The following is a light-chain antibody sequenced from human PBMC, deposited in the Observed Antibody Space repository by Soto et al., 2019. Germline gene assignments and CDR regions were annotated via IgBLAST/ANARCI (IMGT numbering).Light chain of an antibody. V-gene: IGLV2-14*01. J-gene: IGLJ1*01. CDR3: SSYPSSSTQV. CDR2: DVR. Sequence: QSALTQPASVSGSPGQSITVSCTGTSSDIGAYNSVSWFQQRPGKAPKLMIYDVRNRPSGVSHRFSGSKSGNTASLTISGLQAEEEAEYYCSSYPSSSTQVFGTGTKVTVL. CDR1: SSDIGAYNS.